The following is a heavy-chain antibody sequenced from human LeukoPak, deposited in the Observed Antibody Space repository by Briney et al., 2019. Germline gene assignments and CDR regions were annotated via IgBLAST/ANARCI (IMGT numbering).Heavy chain of an antibody. V-gene: IGHV1-2*02. Sequence: ASVKVSCKASGYTFTGYYMHWVRQAPGQGLEWMGWINPNSGGTNYAQKFQGRVTMTRDTSISTAYMELSRLRSDDTAVYYCAKGQYWNDVLFDYWGQGTLVTVSS. CDR2: INPNSGGT. D-gene: IGHD1-1*01. CDR3: AKGQYWNDVLFDY. CDR1: GYTFTGYY. J-gene: IGHJ4*02.